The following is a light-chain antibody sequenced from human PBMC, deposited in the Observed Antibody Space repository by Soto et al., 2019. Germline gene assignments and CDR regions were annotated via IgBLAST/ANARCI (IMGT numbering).Light chain of an antibody. CDR2: DAS. CDR1: QSVSIK. CDR3: QQRSNWLWT. V-gene: IGKV3-11*01. Sequence: EVVLTQSPATLSVSPVERATLSCRASQSVSIKLAWYQQKPGQAPRLLIYDASNRATGIPARFSGSGSGTDFTLTISSLEPEDFAVYYCQQRSNWLWTFGQGTKVDIK. J-gene: IGKJ1*01.